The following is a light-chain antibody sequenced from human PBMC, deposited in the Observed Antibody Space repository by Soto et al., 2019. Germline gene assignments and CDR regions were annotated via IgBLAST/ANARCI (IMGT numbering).Light chain of an antibody. J-gene: IGLJ1*01. CDR3: CSYTTSSTYV. Sequence: QSALTQPASVSGSPGQSIAISCTGTSSDVGAYNYVSWYQQHPGKAPKLMIYDVNNRPSGVSNRFSGSKSGNTASLTISGLQAEDEADYYCCSYTTSSTYVFRTGTKVT. V-gene: IGLV2-14*03. CDR2: DVN. CDR1: SSDVGAYNY.